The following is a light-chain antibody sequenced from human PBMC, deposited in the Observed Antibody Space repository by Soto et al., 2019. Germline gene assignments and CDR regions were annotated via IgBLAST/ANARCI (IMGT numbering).Light chain of an antibody. V-gene: IGKV3-15*01. J-gene: IGKJ4*01. CDR2: DTS. CDR3: QHYVTWPLT. Sequence: EIVMTQSAAAVSVSPGEVATLSCRASQGIGDTLAWYQQKPGQTPRLLIYDTSIRATGVPARFSGSRSGAEFTLTISSLQSEDFAVYYCQHYVTWPLTFGGGTKVDIK. CDR1: QGIGDT.